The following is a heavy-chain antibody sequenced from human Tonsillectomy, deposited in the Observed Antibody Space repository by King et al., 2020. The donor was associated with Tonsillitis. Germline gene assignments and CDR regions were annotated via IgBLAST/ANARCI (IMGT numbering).Heavy chain of an antibody. CDR3: AKDRGVPYYYDSSGYNDY. J-gene: IGHJ4*02. Sequence: VQLVESGGGVVQPGRSLRLSCAASGFTFSTYGMHWVRQAPGKGLEWVGVISYDGSNKYYADSVKGRFTISRDNSKNTLYLQMNSLRAEDTAVYYCAKDRGVPYYYDSSGYNDYWGQGTLVTVSS. V-gene: IGHV3-30*18. CDR2: ISYDGSNK. D-gene: IGHD3-22*01. CDR1: GFTFSTYG.